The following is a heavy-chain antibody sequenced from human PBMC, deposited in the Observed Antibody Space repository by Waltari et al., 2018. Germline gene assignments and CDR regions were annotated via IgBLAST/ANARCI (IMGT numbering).Heavy chain of an antibody. D-gene: IGHD2-2*01. V-gene: IGHV1-2*02. CDR2: INPNSGGT. CDR1: GYTFTGYY. Sequence: QVQLVQSGAEVKKPGASVKVSCKASGYTFTGYYMHWVRQAPGQGLEWMGWINPNSGGTNYAQKFQGRVTMTRDTSISTAYMELSRLRSDDTAVYYCAREVCRYCSSTSCFGYWGQGTLVTVSS. J-gene: IGHJ4*02. CDR3: AREVCRYCSSTSCFGY.